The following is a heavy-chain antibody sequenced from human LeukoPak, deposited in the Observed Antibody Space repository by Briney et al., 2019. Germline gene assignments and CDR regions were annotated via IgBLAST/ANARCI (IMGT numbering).Heavy chain of an antibody. J-gene: IGHJ4*02. D-gene: IGHD3-22*01. Sequence: GGSLRLSCAASGFTFSSYWVTWARQAPGKGLEWVANLKQDESEKYYGDSVRGRFTISRDNAQNSLYLQMNSLRAEDTAVYYCARDNGYFSVDYWGQGTLVTASS. CDR1: GFTFSSYW. CDR2: LKQDESEK. V-gene: IGHV3-7*01. CDR3: ARDNGYFSVDY.